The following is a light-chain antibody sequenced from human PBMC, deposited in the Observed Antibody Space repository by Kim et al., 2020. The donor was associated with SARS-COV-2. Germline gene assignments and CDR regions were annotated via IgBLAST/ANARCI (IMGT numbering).Light chain of an antibody. CDR3: QKYNSAVRA. CDR2: AAS. CDR1: QGIKNY. Sequence: GDRVTITCRASQGIKNYLAWYQQKPGKVPKLLIYAASALQSGVPSRFSGSGSGTDFTLTITSLQPEDVGTYYCQKYNSAVRAFGQGTKVDIK. V-gene: IGKV1-27*01. J-gene: IGKJ1*01.